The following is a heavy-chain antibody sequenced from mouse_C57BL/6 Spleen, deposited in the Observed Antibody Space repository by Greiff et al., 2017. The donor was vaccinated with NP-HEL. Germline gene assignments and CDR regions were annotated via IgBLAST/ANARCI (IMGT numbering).Heavy chain of an antibody. J-gene: IGHJ3*01. D-gene: IGHD2-2*01. CDR1: GYTFTSYW. V-gene: IGHV1-69*01. Sequence: QVQLQQPGAELVRPGSSVKLSCKASGYTFTSYWMHWVKQRPGQGLEWIGEIDPSDSYTNYNQKFKGKSTLTVDKSSSTAYMQLSSLTSEDSAVYYCARGLSTMVTPFAYWGQGTLVTVSA. CDR3: ARGLSTMVTPFAY. CDR2: IDPSDSYT.